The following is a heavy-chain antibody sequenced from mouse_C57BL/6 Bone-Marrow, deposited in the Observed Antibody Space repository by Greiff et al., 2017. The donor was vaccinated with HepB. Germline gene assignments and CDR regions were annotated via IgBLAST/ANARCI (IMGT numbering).Heavy chain of an antibody. CDR2: IDPSDSYT. CDR3: ARRWDSYAMDY. CDR1: GYTFTSYW. Sequence: QVQLQQPGAELVKPGASVKLSCKASGYTFTSYWMQWVKQRPGQGLEWIGEIDPSDSYTNYNEKFKGKATLTADKSSSTAYMQLSSLTSEDSAVYFCARRWDSYAMDYWGQGTSVTVSS. J-gene: IGHJ4*01. V-gene: IGHV1-50*01. D-gene: IGHD4-1*01.